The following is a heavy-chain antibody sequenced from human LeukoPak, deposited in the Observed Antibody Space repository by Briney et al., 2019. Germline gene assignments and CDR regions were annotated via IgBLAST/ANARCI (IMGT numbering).Heavy chain of an antibody. D-gene: IGHD4-11*01. CDR1: GYTFTSYD. J-gene: IGHJ6*03. CDR2: MNTNSGNT. V-gene: IGHV1-8*01. Sequence: ASVKVSCKASGYTFTSYDYNWVRQATGQGLEWMGWMNTNSGNTGYAQKFQGRVTMTRNTSISTAYMELSSLRSEDTAVYYCARREVTYYYYYYMDVWGKGTTVTVSS. CDR3: ARREVTYYYYYYMDV.